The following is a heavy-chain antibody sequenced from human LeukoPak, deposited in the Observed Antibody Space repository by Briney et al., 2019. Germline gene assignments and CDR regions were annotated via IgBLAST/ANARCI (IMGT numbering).Heavy chain of an antibody. CDR1: GGTFSSYA. CDR2: IIPILGIA. Sequence: ASVKVSCKASGGTFSSYAISWVRQAPGQGLEWMGRIIPILGIANYARKFQGRVTITADKSTSTAYMELSSLRSEDTAVYYCAKNDGDEQQLVHWFDPWGQGTLVTVSS. D-gene: IGHD6-13*01. CDR3: AKNDGDEQQLVHWFDP. J-gene: IGHJ5*02. V-gene: IGHV1-69*04.